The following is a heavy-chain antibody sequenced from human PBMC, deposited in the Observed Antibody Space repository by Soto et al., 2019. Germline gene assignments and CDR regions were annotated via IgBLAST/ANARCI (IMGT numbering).Heavy chain of an antibody. CDR1: GYTFTGYY. CDR3: ASVDTAMVAY. CDR2: INPNSGGT. D-gene: IGHD5-18*01. V-gene: IGHV1-2*04. J-gene: IGHJ4*02. Sequence: ASVKVSCKASGYTFTGYYMHWVRQAPGQGLEWMGWINPNSGGTNYAQKFQGWVTMTTDTSTSTAYMELRSLRSDDTAVYYCASVDTAMVAYWGQGTLVTVSS.